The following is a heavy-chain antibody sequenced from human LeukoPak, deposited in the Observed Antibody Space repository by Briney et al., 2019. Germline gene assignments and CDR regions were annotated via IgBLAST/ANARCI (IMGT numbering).Heavy chain of an antibody. D-gene: IGHD3-9*01. Sequence: PSETLSLTCAVYGGSFSGYYWSWIRQPPGKGLEWIGEINHSGSTNYNPSLKSRVTISVDTSKNQFSLKLSSVTAADTAVYYCVRGARYFDWLLYNAFDIWGQGTMVTVSS. V-gene: IGHV4-34*01. CDR3: VRGARYFDWLLYNAFDI. CDR2: INHSGST. CDR1: GGSFSGYY. J-gene: IGHJ3*02.